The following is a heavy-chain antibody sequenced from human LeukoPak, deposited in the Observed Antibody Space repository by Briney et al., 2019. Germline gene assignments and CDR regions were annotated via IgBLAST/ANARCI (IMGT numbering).Heavy chain of an antibody. D-gene: IGHD2-15*01. CDR3: ARDTIGGSNWFDP. CDR1: GGSISSGSYY. V-gene: IGHV4-61*02. J-gene: IGHJ5*02. CDR2: IYTSGST. Sequence: PSQTLSLTCTVSGGSISSGSYYWSWIRQPAGKGLEWIGRIYTSGSTNYNPSLKSRVTISVDTSKNQFSLKLSSVTAADTAVYYCARDTIGGSNWFDPWGQGTLVTVSS.